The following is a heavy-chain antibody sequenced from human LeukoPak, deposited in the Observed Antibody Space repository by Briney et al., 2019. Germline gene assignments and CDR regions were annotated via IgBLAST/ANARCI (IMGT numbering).Heavy chain of an antibody. Sequence: ASVKVSCKASGYTFTSYDINWVRQATGQGLEWMGWMNPNSGNTGYAQKFQGRVTMTRDTSISTAYMELSRLRSDDTAVYYCARDDPAYCFDYWGQGTLVTVSS. CDR2: MNPNSGNT. J-gene: IGHJ4*02. V-gene: IGHV1-8*01. CDR3: ARDDPAYCFDY. CDR1: GYTFTSYD.